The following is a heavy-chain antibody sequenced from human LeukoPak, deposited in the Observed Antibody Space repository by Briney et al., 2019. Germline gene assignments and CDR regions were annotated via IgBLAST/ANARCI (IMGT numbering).Heavy chain of an antibody. CDR1: GGSISSYY. CDR3: ARGVAADPHCSGGSCYSGSWFDP. J-gene: IGHJ5*02. Sequence: PSETLSLTCTVSGGSISSYYWSWIRQPPGKGLEWIGDIYYSGSANYNPSLKSRVTISVDTSKNQFSLRLSSVTAADTAVYYCARGVAADPHCSGGSCYSGSWFDPWGQGTLVTVSS. V-gene: IGHV4-59*01. CDR2: IYYSGSA. D-gene: IGHD2-15*01.